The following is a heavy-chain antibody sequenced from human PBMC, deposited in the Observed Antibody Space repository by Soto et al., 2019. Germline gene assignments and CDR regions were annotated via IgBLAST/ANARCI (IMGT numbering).Heavy chain of an antibody. CDR1: GYTFTSYG. D-gene: IGHD6-6*01. CDR2: ISAYNGNT. J-gene: IGHJ2*01. V-gene: IGHV1-18*01. CDR3: ARDWEYSSSDWYFDL. Sequence: QVQLVQSGDEVKKPGASVKVSCKASGYTFTSYGISWVRQAPGQGLEWMGWISAYNGNTNYAQKLQGRVTMTTDTSTRTAYMELRSLRSDDTAVYYCARDWEYSSSDWYFDLWGRSTLVTVSS.